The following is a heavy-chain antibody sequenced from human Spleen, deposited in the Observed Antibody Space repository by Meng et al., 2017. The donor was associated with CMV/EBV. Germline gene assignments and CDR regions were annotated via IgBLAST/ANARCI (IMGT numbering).Heavy chain of an antibody. CDR2: IRYDGSNK. CDR3: LKTYYDFWSAYYPAYGMDV. J-gene: IGHJ6*02. Sequence: GESLKISCAASGFTFSTYGMHWVRQAPGKGLEWVAFIRYDGSNKYYADSVKGRFTISRDNSKNTLYLQMNSLRAEDTAVYYCLKTYYDFWSAYYPAYGMDVWGQGTTLTVSS. D-gene: IGHD3-3*01. V-gene: IGHV3-30*02. CDR1: GFTFSTYG.